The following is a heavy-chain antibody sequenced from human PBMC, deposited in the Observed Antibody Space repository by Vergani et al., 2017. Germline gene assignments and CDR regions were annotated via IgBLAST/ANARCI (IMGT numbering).Heavy chain of an antibody. CDR3: AREGYCTNGVCFTLFDV. CDR1: GYSISSGYY. V-gene: IGHV4-38-2*02. Sequence: QLQLQESGPGLVKPSETLSLTCAVSGYSISSGYYWGWSRQPPGKGLEWIGSIHHSGNTYYDPSLESRVTISVDTSKNQFSLTLNSVTAADTAVYYCAREGYCTNGVCFTLFDVWGQGALVTVSS. D-gene: IGHD2-8*01. J-gene: IGHJ4*02. CDR2: IHHSGNT.